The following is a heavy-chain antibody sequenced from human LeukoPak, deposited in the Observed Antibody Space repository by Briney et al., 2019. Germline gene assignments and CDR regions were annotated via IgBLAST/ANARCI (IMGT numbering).Heavy chain of an antibody. CDR2: IWADGSNK. V-gene: IGHV3-33*08. Sequence: SGGSLRLSCAASGFTFSSYGMHWVRQAPGKGLGWVAVIWADGSNKVYAESVKGRFTISRDNSRNTLYLQMNSLKGEDTAAYYCATDLGAAAFDYWGQGTLVTVSS. D-gene: IGHD6-13*01. CDR1: GFTFSSYG. CDR3: ATDLGAAAFDY. J-gene: IGHJ4*02.